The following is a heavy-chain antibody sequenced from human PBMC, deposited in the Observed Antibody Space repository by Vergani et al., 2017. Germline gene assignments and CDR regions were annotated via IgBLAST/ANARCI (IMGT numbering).Heavy chain of an antibody. CDR2: IYYSGST. V-gene: IGHV4-31*03. CDR3: SGEGGAAAGSHAFDI. J-gene: IGHJ3*02. Sequence: QVQLQESGPGLVKPSQTLSLTCTVSGGSISSGGYYWSWIRQPPGKGLEWIGYIYYSGSTYYNPSLKSRVTISVDTSKNQFSLKLSSVTAADTAVYYCSGEGGAAAGSHAFDIWGQGTMVTVSS. CDR1: GGSISSGGYY. D-gene: IGHD6-13*01.